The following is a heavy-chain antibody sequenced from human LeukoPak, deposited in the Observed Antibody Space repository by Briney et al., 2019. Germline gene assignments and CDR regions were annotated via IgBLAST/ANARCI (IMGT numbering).Heavy chain of an antibody. Sequence: SETLSLTCTVSGGSISSSSYYWGWIRQPPGKGLEWIGSIYYSGSTYYNPSLKSRVTISVDTSKNQFSLKLSSVTAADTAVYYCARHDRGSYNRLDAFDIWGQGTMVTVSS. CDR3: ARHDRGSYNRLDAFDI. V-gene: IGHV4-39*01. J-gene: IGHJ3*02. D-gene: IGHD1-26*01. CDR1: GGSISSSSYY. CDR2: IYYSGST.